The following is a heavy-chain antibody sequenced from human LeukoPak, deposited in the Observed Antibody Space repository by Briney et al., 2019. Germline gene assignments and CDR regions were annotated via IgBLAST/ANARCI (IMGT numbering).Heavy chain of an antibody. CDR2: ISSSGDYT. Sequence: GGSLRLSCSASGFXFSDYAMHWVRQAPGRGLQFVSAISSSGDYTSYSDSVKGRFTISRDNSKNTLHLQMSSLRPEDTAVYFCVKRGRTSDYAYDYWGQGSLVTVSS. D-gene: IGHD4-17*01. CDR3: VKRGRTSDYAYDY. J-gene: IGHJ4*02. V-gene: IGHV3-64D*06. CDR1: GFXFSDYA.